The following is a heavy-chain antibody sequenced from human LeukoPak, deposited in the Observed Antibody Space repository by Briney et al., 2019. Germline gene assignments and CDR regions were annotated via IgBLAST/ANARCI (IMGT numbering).Heavy chain of an antibody. D-gene: IGHD1-26*01. V-gene: IGHV3-7*01. CDR2: INPAGSQE. CDR3: ARYSGSFPGWLDP. CDR1: GLTFSSSW. J-gene: IGHJ5*02. Sequence: GGSLTVSCAASGLTFSSSWMNWVRQAPGKGLEWVANINPAGSQENYVDSVKGRFTISRDNAENTVFLQMNSLRAEDTAVYYCARYSGSFPGWLDPWGPGTLVTVSS.